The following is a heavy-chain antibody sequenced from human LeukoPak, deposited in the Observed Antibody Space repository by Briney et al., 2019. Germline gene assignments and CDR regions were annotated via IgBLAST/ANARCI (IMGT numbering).Heavy chain of an antibody. CDR1: GGSISSGGYS. J-gene: IGHJ5*02. Sequence: SQTLSLTCAVSGGSISSGGYSWGWIRQPPGKGLEWIGYIYHSGSTYYNPSLKSRVTISVDRSKNQFSPKLSSVTAAGTAVYYCARGGYGSGSYGRDNWFDPWGQGTLVTVSS. D-gene: IGHD3-10*01. V-gene: IGHV4-30-2*01. CDR2: IYHSGST. CDR3: ARGGYGSGSYGRDNWFDP.